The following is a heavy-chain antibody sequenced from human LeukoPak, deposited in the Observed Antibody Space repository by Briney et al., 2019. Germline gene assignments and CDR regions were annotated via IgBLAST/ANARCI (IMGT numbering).Heavy chain of an antibody. V-gene: IGHV3-11*04. Sequence: GGSLRLSCAASGFTFSDYYMSWIRQAPGKGLEWVSYISSSGSTIYYADSVKCRFTISRENSKNTLWLRMNSLRAEDTAVYYCARLHYDVLTGPFDYWGQGTLVTVSS. CDR2: ISSSGSTI. J-gene: IGHJ4*02. D-gene: IGHD3-9*01. CDR1: GFTFSDYY. CDR3: ARLHYDVLTGPFDY.